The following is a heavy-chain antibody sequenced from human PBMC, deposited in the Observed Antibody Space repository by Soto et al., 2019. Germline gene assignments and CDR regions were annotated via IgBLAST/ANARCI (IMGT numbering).Heavy chain of an antibody. CDR1: GGSITSSSY. Sequence: QLQLQESGPGLVKPSETLSLSCTVSGGSITSSSYWGWIRQPPGKGLEWIGSIYSTGNTYYNPSLQXRVTISADTSKNQFSLNLSSVTAADTAVYYCRSSSRYSTDVWGQGTTVYVSS. V-gene: IGHV4-39*01. CDR3: RSSSRYSTDV. D-gene: IGHD6-13*01. CDR2: IYSTGNT. J-gene: IGHJ6*02.